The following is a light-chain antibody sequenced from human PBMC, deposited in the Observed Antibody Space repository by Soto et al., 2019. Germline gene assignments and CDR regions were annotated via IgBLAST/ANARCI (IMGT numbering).Light chain of an antibody. Sequence: IQLTQSPSSLSASVGDRVTISCRASQGIANFLAWYQQKPGKAPKLLIYAASTLQSGVPSRFSGSGSVTDFTLTISSLQPEDFSTYYCQQLNSFPIPFGPWTKVDIK. CDR1: QGIANF. J-gene: IGKJ3*01. CDR2: AAS. V-gene: IGKV1-9*01. CDR3: QQLNSFPIP.